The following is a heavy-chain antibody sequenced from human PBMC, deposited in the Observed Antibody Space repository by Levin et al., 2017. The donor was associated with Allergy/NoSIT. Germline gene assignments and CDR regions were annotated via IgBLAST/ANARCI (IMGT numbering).Heavy chain of an antibody. CDR1: GDSVSSNSAA. D-gene: IGHD6-13*01. CDR3: ARRGWYGPEDYYGMDG. V-gene: IGHV6-1*01. CDR2: TYYRSKWYN. J-gene: IGHJ6*02. Sequence: SETLSLTCAISGDSVSSNSAAWNWIRQSPSRGLEWLGRTYYRSKWYNDYAVSVKSRITINPDTSKNQFSLQLNSVTPEDTAVYYCARRGWYGPEDYYGMDGWGQGTTVTVSS.